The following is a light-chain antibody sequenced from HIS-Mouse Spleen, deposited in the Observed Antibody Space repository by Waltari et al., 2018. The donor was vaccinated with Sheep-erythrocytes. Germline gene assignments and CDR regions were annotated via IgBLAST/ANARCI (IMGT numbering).Light chain of an antibody. V-gene: IGLV2-23*01. Sequence: QSALTQPASVSGSPGQSITISCTGTSSDVGSYNLVSWYQQHPGKATKLMIYEGSKRPSGVSNRFSGSKSGNTASLTISGLQAEDEVDYYCCSYAGSSTPWVFGGGTKLTVL. CDR3: CSYAGSSTPWV. CDR2: EGS. J-gene: IGLJ3*02. CDR1: SSDVGSYNL.